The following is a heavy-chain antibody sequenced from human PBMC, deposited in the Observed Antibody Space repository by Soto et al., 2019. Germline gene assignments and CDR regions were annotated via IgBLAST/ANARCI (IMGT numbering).Heavy chain of an antibody. CDR2: IYYSGST. D-gene: IGHD3-10*01. V-gene: IGHV4-59*12. Sequence: SETLSLTCTVSGGSISSYYWSWIRQPPGKGLEWIGYIYYSGSTNYNPSLKSRVTISVDTSKNQFSLKLSSVTAADTAVYYCARGVTMVRGVIHTPYFDYWGQGTLVTVS. J-gene: IGHJ4*02. CDR3: ARGVTMVRGVIHTPYFDY. CDR1: GGSISSYY.